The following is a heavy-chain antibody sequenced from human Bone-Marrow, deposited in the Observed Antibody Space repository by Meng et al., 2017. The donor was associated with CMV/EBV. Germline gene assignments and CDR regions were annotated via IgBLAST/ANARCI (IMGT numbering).Heavy chain of an antibody. Sequence: GGSLRLSCAASGFTFSSYEMNWVRQAPGKGLEWVSYISSSGSTIYYADSVKGRFTISRDNAKNSLYLQMNSLRAEDTAVYYCARGIRRYCISTSFYTGYFQHWGQGTLVTVSS. CDR1: GFTFSSYE. CDR2: ISSSGSTI. D-gene: IGHD2-2*02. V-gene: IGHV3-48*03. CDR3: ARGIRRYCISTSFYTGYFQH. J-gene: IGHJ1*01.